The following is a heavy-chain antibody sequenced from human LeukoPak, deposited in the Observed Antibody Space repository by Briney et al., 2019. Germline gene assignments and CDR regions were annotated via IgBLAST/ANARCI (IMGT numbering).Heavy chain of an antibody. D-gene: IGHD1-26*01. J-gene: IGHJ3*02. V-gene: IGHV3-30*18. CDR3: AKGPPPYSGNRRGGAFDI. CDR1: GFTFSSYG. Sequence: PGGSLRLSCAASGFTFSSYGMHWVRQAPGKGLEWVAVISYDGSNKYYADSVKGRFTISRDDSKNTLYLQMNSLRAEDTAVYYCAKGPPPYSGNRRGGAFDIWGQGTMVTVSS. CDR2: ISYDGSNK.